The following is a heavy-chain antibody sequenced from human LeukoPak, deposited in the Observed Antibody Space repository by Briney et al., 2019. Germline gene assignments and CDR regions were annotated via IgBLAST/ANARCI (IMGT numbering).Heavy chain of an antibody. J-gene: IGHJ3*02. Sequence: SETLSLTCTVSGGSISSYYWSWIRQPPGKGLEWIGYIYYSGSTNYNPSLKSRVTISVDTSKNQFSLKLSSVTAADTAVYYCARDSLPGGSGNAFDIWGQGTMVTVSS. D-gene: IGHD2-2*01. CDR2: IYYSGST. CDR1: GGSISSYY. V-gene: IGHV4-59*01. CDR3: ARDSLPGGSGNAFDI.